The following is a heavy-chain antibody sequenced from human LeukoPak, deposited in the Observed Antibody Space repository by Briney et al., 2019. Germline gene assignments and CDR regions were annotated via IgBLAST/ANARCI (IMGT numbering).Heavy chain of an antibody. CDR2: IGTDGDT. J-gene: IGHJ3*02. V-gene: IGHV3-13*01. CDR3: ARIGVDAFDI. CDR1: GFTFRSYD. Sequence: GGSLRLSCAASGFTFRSYDMHWVRQATGKGLEWVSAIGTDGDTFYPGSVKGRFTISRDNAENSLYLQMNSLRAEDTAVYYCARIGVDAFDIWGQGTMVTVSS.